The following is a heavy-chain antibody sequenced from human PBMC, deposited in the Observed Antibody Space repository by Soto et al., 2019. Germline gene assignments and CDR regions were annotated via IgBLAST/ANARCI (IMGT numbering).Heavy chain of an antibody. CDR2: ISHSGRGT. CDR3: ARVNEEHDRAASWFDP. J-gene: IGHJ5*02. Sequence: EVQLLESGGDLVQPGGSLRLSCSASGFTFSNYDMSWVRQAPGKGLAWVSAISHSGRGTYYADSVEGRFTISRDNSKNTVYLQMNSLRVEDTALYYCARVNEEHDRAASWFDPWGQGTLVTVSS. V-gene: IGHV3-23*01. CDR1: GFTFSNYD. D-gene: IGHD1-1*01.